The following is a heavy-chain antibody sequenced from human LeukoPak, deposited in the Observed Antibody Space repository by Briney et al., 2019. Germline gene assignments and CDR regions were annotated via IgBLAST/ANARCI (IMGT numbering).Heavy chain of an antibody. CDR2: IDPSDSYT. Sequence: GESLKISCKGSGYSFTSYWISWVRQMPGKGLEWMGIIDPSDSYTTYGPSFQGHVTISGDKSISTAYLQWSSLKASDTAIYYCARRYCSGGSCYPYSFDMWGQGTMVTVSS. D-gene: IGHD2-15*01. CDR3: ARRYCSGGSCYPYSFDM. CDR1: GYSFTSYW. J-gene: IGHJ3*02. V-gene: IGHV5-10-1*01.